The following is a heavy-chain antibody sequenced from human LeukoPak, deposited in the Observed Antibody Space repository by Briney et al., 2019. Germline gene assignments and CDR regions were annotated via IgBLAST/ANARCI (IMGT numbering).Heavy chain of an antibody. J-gene: IGHJ4*02. V-gene: IGHV3-30*03. CDR2: ISHDGNDK. D-gene: IGHD6-13*01. CDR3: ARDAGTWGYGYNFDY. CDR1: GFAFSSFG. Sequence: PGGSLRLSCAASGFAFSSFGMHWVRQAPGKGLEWVAVISHDGNDKHYADSLKGRITISRDNSKNTLYLQMNSLRAEDTAVYYCARDAGTWGYGYNFDYWGQGTLVSVSS.